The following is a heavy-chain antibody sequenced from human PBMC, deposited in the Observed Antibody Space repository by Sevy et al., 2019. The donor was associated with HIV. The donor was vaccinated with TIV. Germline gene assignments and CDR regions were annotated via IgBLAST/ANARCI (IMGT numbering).Heavy chain of an antibody. CDR2: ISYDGSNK. V-gene: IGHV3-30*04. CDR1: GFTFSSYA. D-gene: IGHD6-6*01. Sequence: GGSLRLSCAASGFTFSSYAMHWVRQAPGKGLEWVAVISYDGSNKYYADSVKGRFTISRDNSKNTLYLQMNSLRAEDTAVHYCARDALYSSSSANSLDYWGQGTLVTVSS. J-gene: IGHJ4*02. CDR3: ARDALYSSSSANSLDY.